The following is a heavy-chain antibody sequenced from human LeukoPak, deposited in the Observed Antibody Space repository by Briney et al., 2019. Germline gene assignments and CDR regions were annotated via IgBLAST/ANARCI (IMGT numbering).Heavy chain of an antibody. J-gene: IGHJ3*02. CDR3: ARDLVAWGNPDAFDI. D-gene: IGHD7-27*01. Sequence: GASVKVSCKASGGTFSSYANSWVRQAPGQGLEWMGGIIPIFGTANYAQKFQGRVTITADESTSTAYMELSSLRSEDTAVYYCARDLVAWGNPDAFDIWGQGTMVTVSS. V-gene: IGHV1-69*13. CDR2: IIPIFGTA. CDR1: GGTFSSYA.